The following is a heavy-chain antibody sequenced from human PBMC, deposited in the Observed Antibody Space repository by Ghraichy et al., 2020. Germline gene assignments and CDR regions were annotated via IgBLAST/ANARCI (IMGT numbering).Heavy chain of an antibody. CDR1: GFTFSSYS. CDR2: ISSSSSYI. D-gene: IGHD2-21*02. CDR3: ARVSYCGGDCYGLDY. J-gene: IGHJ4*02. Sequence: LSLTCAASGFTFSSYSMNWVRQAPGKGLEWVSSISSSSSYIYYADSVKGRFTISRDNAKNSLYLQMNSLRAEDTAVYYCARVSYCGGDCYGLDYWGQGTLVTVSS. V-gene: IGHV3-21*01.